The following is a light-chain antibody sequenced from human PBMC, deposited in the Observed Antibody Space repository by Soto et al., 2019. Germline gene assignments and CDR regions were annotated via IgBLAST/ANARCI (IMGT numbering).Light chain of an antibody. J-gene: IGKJ3*01. CDR2: GAS. Sequence: AIQMTQSPSSLSASVGDRVTITCRASQGIRNDLVWYQQKPGKAPKILIYGASTLQSGVPSRFSASGSGTDFTLTISSLQPEDFATYYCLQDYNSPHTFGPGTKVDIK. CDR3: LQDYNSPHT. CDR1: QGIRND. V-gene: IGKV1-6*01.